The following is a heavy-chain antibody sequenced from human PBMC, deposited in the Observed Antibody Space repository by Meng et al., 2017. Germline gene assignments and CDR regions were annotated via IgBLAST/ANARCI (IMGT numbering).Heavy chain of an antibody. D-gene: IGHD3-10*01. CDR2: ISSSSSYI. CDR3: ARDLGFGAGY. Sequence: GESLKISCAASGFTFSSYSMNWVRQAPGKGLEWVSSISSSSSYIYYADSVKGRFTISRDNAKNSLYLQMNSLRAEDTAVYYCARDLGFGAGYGGQGTLVTVSS. V-gene: IGHV3-21*01. CDR1: GFTFSSYS. J-gene: IGHJ4*02.